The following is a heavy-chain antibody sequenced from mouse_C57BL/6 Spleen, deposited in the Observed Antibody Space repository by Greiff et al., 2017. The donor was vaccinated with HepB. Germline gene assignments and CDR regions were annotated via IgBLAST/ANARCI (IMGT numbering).Heavy chain of an antibody. Sequence: VQLQESGPGLVQPSQSLSITCTVSGFSLTSYGVHWVRQSPGKGLEWLGVIWSGGSTDYNEAIISRMSICKDNSKSEVFFKMNSLQADDTAIYYCARVSVLGWDFDVWGTGTTVTVSS. D-gene: IGHD4-1*01. CDR2: IWSGGST. V-gene: IGHV2-2*01. J-gene: IGHJ1*03. CDR1: GFSLTSYG. CDR3: ARVSVLGWDFDV.